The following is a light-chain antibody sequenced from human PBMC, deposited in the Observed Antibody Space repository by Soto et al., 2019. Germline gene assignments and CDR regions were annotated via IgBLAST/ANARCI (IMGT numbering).Light chain of an antibody. J-gene: IGLJ2*01. CDR1: RFNIGSYS. CDR2: GEN. Sequence: QSVLTQPPSASGTPGQRVTISCSGSRFNIGSYSVNGYQQLPGTTPKLLIFGENQRPAGVPDRFSGSKSGTSASLAVSGLQSEDEADYYCAAWDDSLNAVVFGGGTKVTVL. V-gene: IGLV1-44*01. CDR3: AAWDDSLNAVV.